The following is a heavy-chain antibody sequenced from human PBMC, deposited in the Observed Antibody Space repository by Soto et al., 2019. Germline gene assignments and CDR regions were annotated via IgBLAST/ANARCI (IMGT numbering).Heavy chain of an antibody. CDR3: VNQEQGYYYYMDV. D-gene: IGHD6-13*01. CDR1: GGTFSSYT. V-gene: IGHV1-69*02. J-gene: IGHJ6*03. Sequence: SVKVSCKASGGTFSSYTVSWVRQAPGQGLEWMGRIIPILGIANYAQKFQGRVTITADKSTSTAYMELSSLRSEDTAVYYCVNQEQGYYYYMDVWGKGTTATVSS. CDR2: IIPILGIA.